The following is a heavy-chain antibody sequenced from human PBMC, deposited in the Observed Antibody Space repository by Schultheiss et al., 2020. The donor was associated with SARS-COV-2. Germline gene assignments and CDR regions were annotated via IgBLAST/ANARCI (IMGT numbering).Heavy chain of an antibody. CDR1: GFTFSSSW. CDR2: IKSKTDGGTT. Sequence: GGSLRLSCAASGFTFSSSWMHWVCQAPEKGLEWVGRIKSKTDGGTTDYAAPVKGRFTISRDDSKNTLYLQMNSLKTEDTAVYYCTTALAPTYYYDSSGYYFDAFDIWGQGTMVTVSS. D-gene: IGHD3-22*01. J-gene: IGHJ3*02. V-gene: IGHV3-15*07. CDR3: TTALAPTYYYDSSGYYFDAFDI.